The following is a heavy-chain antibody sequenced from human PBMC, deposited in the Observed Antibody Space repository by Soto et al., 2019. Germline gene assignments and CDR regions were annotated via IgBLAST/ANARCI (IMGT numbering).Heavy chain of an antibody. CDR2: ISYDGSNT. CDR1: RFSFHSYG. CDR3: AKGGRQWLVTSDFNY. D-gene: IGHD6-19*01. Sequence: PGGSLRLSCTASRFSFHSYGMHWVRQAPGKGLEWLAVISYDGSNTYYADSVRGRFTISRDNSRNTFFLQMNSLSLDDTAVYYCAKGGRQWLVTSDFNYWGQGALVTVSS. J-gene: IGHJ4*02. V-gene: IGHV3-30*18.